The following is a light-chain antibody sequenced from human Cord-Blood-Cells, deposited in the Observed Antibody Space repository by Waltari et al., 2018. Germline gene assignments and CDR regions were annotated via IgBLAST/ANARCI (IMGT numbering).Light chain of an antibody. CDR3: SSYAGSNNVV. CDR1: SSDVGGFNF. Sequence: QPALTPPPSASGSPGHPVPIPCTGPSSDVGGFNFFSWYQQHPGKAPKLMIYAVSKRPSGVPDRFSGSKSGNTASLTVSGLQAEDEADYYCSSYAGSNNVVFGGGTKLTVL. CDR2: AVS. J-gene: IGLJ2*01. V-gene: IGLV2-8*01.